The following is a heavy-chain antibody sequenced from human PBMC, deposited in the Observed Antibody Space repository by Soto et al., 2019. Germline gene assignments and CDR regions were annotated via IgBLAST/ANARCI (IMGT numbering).Heavy chain of an antibody. CDR3: AKDRRRIAEQNLLDV. V-gene: IGHV3-30*18. J-gene: IGHJ6*02. CDR2: ISYDGSNK. D-gene: IGHD6-13*01. Sequence: GGSLRLSCAASGFTFSSYGMHWVRQAPGKGLEWVAVISYDGSNKYYADSVKGRFTISRDNSKNTLYLQMNSLRAEDTAVYYCAKDRRRIAEQNLLDVWGQGTTVTVSS. CDR1: GFTFSSYG.